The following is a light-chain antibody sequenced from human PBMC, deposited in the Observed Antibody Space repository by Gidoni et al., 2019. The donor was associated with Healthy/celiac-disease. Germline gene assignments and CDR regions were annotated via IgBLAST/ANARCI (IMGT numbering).Light chain of an antibody. V-gene: IGKV3-11*01. CDR2: DAS. Sequence: EIVLTQSPATLSLSPGERATLPCKASQSVSSYLAWYQHKPGQAPRLLIYDASNRATGIPARFNGSGSGTDFTLTISSLEPEDFAVYYCQQRSNPMYTFGQGTKLEIK. J-gene: IGKJ2*01. CDR3: QQRSNPMYT. CDR1: QSVSSY.